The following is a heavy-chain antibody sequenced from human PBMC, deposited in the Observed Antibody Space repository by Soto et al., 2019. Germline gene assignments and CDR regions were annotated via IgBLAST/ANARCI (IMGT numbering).Heavy chain of an antibody. D-gene: IGHD2-2*01. CDR1: GGSFSGYY. Sequence: NPSETLSLTCAVYGGSFSGYYWSWIRQPPGKGLEWIGEINHSGSTNYNPSLKSRITITVDTYKNQFSLKLSSVTAADTAVYYCARGETGYCSWTSCFLDWFGPWGQGTLVTVSS. J-gene: IGHJ5*02. CDR3: ARGETGYCSWTSCFLDWFGP. V-gene: IGHV4-34*01. CDR2: INHSGST.